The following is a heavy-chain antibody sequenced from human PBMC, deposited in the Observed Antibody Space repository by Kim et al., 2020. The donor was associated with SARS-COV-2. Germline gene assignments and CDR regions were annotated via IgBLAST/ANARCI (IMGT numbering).Heavy chain of an antibody. CDR3: AKAVAGKKVYFDY. CDR1: GFTFGDYA. V-gene: IGHV3-9*01. J-gene: IGHJ4*02. Sequence: GGSLRLSCAASGFTFGDYAMHWVRQAPGKGLEWVSGISWNSGSIGYADSVKGRFTISRDNAKNSLYLQMNSLRAEDTALYYCAKAVAGKKVYFDYWGQGTLVTVSS. CDR2: ISWNSGSI. D-gene: IGHD6-19*01.